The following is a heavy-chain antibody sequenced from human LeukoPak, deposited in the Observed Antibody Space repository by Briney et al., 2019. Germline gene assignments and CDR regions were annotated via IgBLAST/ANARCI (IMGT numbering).Heavy chain of an antibody. J-gene: IGHJ5*02. CDR2: INHSGST. V-gene: IGHV4-34*01. Sequence: SETLSLTCAVYGGSFSDYYWSWIRQPPGKGLEWIGEINHSGSTNYSPSLKSRVTMSMDTSKNQLSLKLSSVTAADTAVYYCARGLTYYYDSGGYYTPYNWFDPWGQGTLVTVSS. CDR1: GGSFSDYY. CDR3: ARGLTYYYDSGGYYTPYNWFDP. D-gene: IGHD3-22*01.